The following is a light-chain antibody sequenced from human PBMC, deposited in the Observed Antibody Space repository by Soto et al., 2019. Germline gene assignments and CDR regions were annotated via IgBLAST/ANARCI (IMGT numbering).Light chain of an antibody. V-gene: IGKV3-15*01. CDR2: GAP. Sequence: EIVIPRCPGPLSVSLGEKPKLSCWASQSVGSNLAWYQQKPGQAPRLLIYGAPTRATGIPARFSGSGSGTECTLTISSLQSEDFAVYSCQQYNNWPLAFGGGTKVDI. J-gene: IGKJ4*01. CDR3: QQYNNWPLA. CDR1: QSVGSN.